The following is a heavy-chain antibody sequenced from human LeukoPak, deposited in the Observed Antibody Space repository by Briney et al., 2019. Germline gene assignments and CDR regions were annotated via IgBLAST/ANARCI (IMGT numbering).Heavy chain of an antibody. J-gene: IGHJ5*02. Sequence: GASVKVSCKASGYTFTGYYMHWVRQAPGQGLEWMGWINPNSGGTNYAQKFQGRVIMTRDTSISTAYMELSRLRSDDTAVYYCARGFGSGWYGGNWFDPWGQGTLVTVSS. CDR2: INPNSGGT. D-gene: IGHD6-19*01. V-gene: IGHV1-2*02. CDR3: ARGFGSGWYGGNWFDP. CDR1: GYTFTGYY.